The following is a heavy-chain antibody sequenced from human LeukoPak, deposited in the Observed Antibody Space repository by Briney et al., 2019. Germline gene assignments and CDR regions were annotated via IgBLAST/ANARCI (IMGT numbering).Heavy chain of an antibody. CDR3: ARDRGLYSSSSSEGLYYYYMDV. Sequence: ASVTVSCKASGYTFTSYDINWVRQVPGQGLEWMGWVNPNSGNTGYAQKFQGRVTITRNTSISTAYMELSSLRSEDTAVYYCARDRGLYSSSSSEGLYYYYMDVWGKGTTVTVSS. CDR1: GYTFTSYD. J-gene: IGHJ6*03. V-gene: IGHV1-8*03. CDR2: VNPNSGNT. D-gene: IGHD6-6*01.